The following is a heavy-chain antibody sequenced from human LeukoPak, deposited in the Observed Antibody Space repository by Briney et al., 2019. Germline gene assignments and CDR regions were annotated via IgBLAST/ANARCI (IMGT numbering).Heavy chain of an antibody. V-gene: IGHV4-30-4*02. J-gene: IGHJ6*02. CDR2: IYYSGST. Sequence: PSETLSLTCTVSGVSISRGDYYWSWIRQPPRKGLEWIGYIYYSGSTYYNPSLKSRVTISVDTSKNQFSLKLSSVTAADTAVYYCARDNWNYGSSMDVWGQGTTVTVSS. CDR3: ARDNWNYGSSMDV. D-gene: IGHD1-7*01. CDR1: GVSISRGDYY.